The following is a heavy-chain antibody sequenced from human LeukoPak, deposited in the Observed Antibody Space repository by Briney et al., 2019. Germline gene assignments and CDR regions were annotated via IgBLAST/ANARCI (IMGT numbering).Heavy chain of an antibody. J-gene: IGHJ4*02. D-gene: IGHD5-18*01. CDR1: GYTFTGYY. Sequence: GASVKVSCKAFGYTFTGYYMHWVRQAPGHGLEWMGWINPNSGSRSYAQKFQGRVTMTRDTSISTAYVELSRLKSDDTAVYYRARGDGYSYGYLGYWGQGTLVTVSS. CDR3: ARGDGYSYGYLGY. CDR2: INPNSGSR. V-gene: IGHV1-2*02.